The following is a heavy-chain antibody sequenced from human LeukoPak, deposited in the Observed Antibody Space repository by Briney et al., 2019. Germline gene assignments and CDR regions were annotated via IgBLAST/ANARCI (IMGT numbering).Heavy chain of an antibody. J-gene: IGHJ4*02. CDR3: ASRSYDILTGYYSGDY. CDR1: GYTFTSYG. V-gene: IGHV1-18*01. Sequence: ASVKVSCKASGYTFTSYGISWVRQAPGQGLEWMGWISAYNGNTNYAQKLQGRVTMTTDTSTSTAYMELSSLRSEDTAVYYCASRSYDILTGYYSGDYWGQGTLVTVSS. CDR2: ISAYNGNT. D-gene: IGHD3-9*01.